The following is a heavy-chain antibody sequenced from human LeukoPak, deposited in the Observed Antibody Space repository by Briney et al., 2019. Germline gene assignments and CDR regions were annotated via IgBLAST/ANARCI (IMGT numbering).Heavy chain of an antibody. CDR3: ARTRPNLPFDY. CDR2: ITSSGGTI. V-gene: IGHV3-48*03. J-gene: IGHJ4*02. CDR1: GSTFSNYE. Sequence: GGCHRLACAASGSTFSNYEMKWVRQAPGKGLEWVSYITSSGGTIYYTDSVKGRFTISRDNAKNSLYLQMNSLRAEDTAVYYCARTRPNLPFDYWGQ.